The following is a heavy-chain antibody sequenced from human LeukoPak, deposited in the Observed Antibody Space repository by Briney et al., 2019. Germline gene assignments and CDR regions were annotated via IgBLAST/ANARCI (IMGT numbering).Heavy chain of an antibody. J-gene: IGHJ5*02. CDR1: GFTFNSYV. V-gene: IGHV3-23*01. D-gene: IGHD6-19*01. CDR3: AKGAGYSSGWYLWFDP. CDR2: ISVSGGTT. Sequence: GGSLRLSCAASGFTFNSYVMSWVRQAPGKGLEWVSAISVSGGTTYYADSVKGRFTIPRDNSKNTLYLQMNSLRAEDTAVYYCAKGAGYSSGWYLWFDPWGQGTLVTVSS.